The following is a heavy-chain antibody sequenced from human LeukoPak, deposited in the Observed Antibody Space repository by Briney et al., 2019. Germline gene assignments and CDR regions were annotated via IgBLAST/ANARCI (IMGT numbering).Heavy chain of an antibody. J-gene: IGHJ4*02. CDR3: ARKGYDYVWGSYPIGAHKYYFDY. V-gene: IGHV4-4*02. CDR2: IYHSGST. Sequence: KSSETLSLTCAVSGGSISSSNWWSWVRQPPGKGLEWIGEIYHSGSTNYNPSLKSRVTISVDTSKNQFSLKLNSVTAADTAVYYCARKGYDYVWGSYPIGAHKYYFDYWGQGTLVTVSS. CDR1: GGSISSSNW. D-gene: IGHD3-16*02.